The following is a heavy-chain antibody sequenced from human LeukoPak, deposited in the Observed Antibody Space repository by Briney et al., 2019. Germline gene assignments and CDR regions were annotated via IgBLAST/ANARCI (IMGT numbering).Heavy chain of an antibody. D-gene: IGHD3-10*01. CDR2: ISSSGSTI. V-gene: IGHV3-48*03. Sequence: GGSLRLSCATSGFTFSSYEMNWVRQAPGKGLEWVSYISSSGSTIYYADSVKGRFTISRDNAKNSLYLQMNSLRAEDTAVYYCARDLIRSEGFGEFEPYFDYWGQGALVTVSS. CDR1: GFTFSSYE. J-gene: IGHJ4*02. CDR3: ARDLIRSEGFGEFEPYFDY.